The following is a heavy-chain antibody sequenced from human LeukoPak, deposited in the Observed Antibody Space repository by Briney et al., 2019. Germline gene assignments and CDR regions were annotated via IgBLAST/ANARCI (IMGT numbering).Heavy chain of an antibody. V-gene: IGHV4-38-2*02. D-gene: IGHD3-9*01. CDR3: ASDDILTGFDY. Sequence: SETLSLTCTVSGYSISSGYYWGWIRQPPGKGLEWIGSIYHSGSTYYNPSLKSRVTISVDTSKNQFSLKLSSLTAADTAVYYCASDDILTGFDYWGQGTLVTVSS. CDR1: GYSISSGYY. CDR2: IYHSGST. J-gene: IGHJ4*02.